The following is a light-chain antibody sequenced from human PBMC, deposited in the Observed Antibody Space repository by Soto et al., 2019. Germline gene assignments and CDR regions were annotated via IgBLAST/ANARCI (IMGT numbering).Light chain of an antibody. V-gene: IGLV2-11*01. Sequence: QSLPTQPPSVTGCPGQSVSISCTGTSRDVGGYDYGSWYQQRQGKAPKLLIYDDSKRPSGVPDRFSGSKSGDTASLTISGLRAEDEADFDCCSYGGSFPYVFGTGTKVTV. CDR2: DDS. CDR3: CSYGGSFPYV. J-gene: IGLJ1*01. CDR1: SRDVGGYDY.